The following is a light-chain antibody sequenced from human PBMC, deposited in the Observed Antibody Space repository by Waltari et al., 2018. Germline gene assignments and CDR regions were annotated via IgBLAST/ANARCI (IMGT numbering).Light chain of an antibody. CDR2: GVS. Sequence: QSALTQPASVSGSPGQAITISCTGTSTNVWVYNLLPWYRQYPGKAPELMIFGVSERPSGISNRLSGSKSGNTATLTISGLQAEDEADYYCLSYSGRSDYVFGTGTRV. V-gene: IGLV2-23*02. CDR1: STNVWVYNL. CDR3: LSYSGRSDYV. J-gene: IGLJ1*01.